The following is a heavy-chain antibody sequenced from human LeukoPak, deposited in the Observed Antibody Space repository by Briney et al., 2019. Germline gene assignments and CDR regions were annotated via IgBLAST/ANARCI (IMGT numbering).Heavy chain of an antibody. D-gene: IGHD2-15*01. J-gene: IGHJ5*02. CDR2: IIPILGIA. Sequence: SVKVSCKASGGTFSSYAISWVRQAPGQGLEWMGRIIPILGIANYAQKFQGRVTITADKSTSTAYMELSSLRSEDTAVYYCASTDCSGGSCYSDWFDPWGQGTLVTVSS. CDR3: ASTDCSGGSCYSDWFDP. CDR1: GGTFSSYA. V-gene: IGHV1-69*04.